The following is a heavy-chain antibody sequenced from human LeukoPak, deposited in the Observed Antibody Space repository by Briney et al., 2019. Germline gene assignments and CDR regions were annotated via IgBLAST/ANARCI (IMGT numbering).Heavy chain of an antibody. CDR1: GGSITSGGYS. J-gene: IGHJ6*02. Sequence: PSETLSLTCAVSGGSITSGGYSWSWIRQPPGKGLEWIGHIHHTGNTDYNPALKSRVTISIARSKTQFSLKVNSVTAADTAVYYSASLFRTYSGSYYPNYGMDVWGQGTTVTVSS. CDR2: IHHTGNT. CDR3: ASLFRTYSGSYYPNYGMDV. D-gene: IGHD3-10*01. V-gene: IGHV4-30-2*01.